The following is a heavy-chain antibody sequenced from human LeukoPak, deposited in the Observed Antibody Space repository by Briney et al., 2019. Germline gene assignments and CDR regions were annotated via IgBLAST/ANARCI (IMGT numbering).Heavy chain of an antibody. CDR2: IWYGGSNK. V-gene: IGHV3-33*01. D-gene: IGHD5-12*01. CDR3: ARHRRGSPFVV. Sequence: PGGSLRLSCAASGFTFSSYGMHWVRQAPGKGLEWVAVIWYGGSNKYYADSVKGRFTISRDNSKNTLYLQMNSLRAEDTAVYYCARHRRGSPFVVWGTGTTLSVSS. CDR1: GFTFSSYG. J-gene: IGHJ6*04.